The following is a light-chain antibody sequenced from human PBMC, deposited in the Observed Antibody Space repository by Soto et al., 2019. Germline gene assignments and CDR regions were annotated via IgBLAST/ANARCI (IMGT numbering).Light chain of an antibody. J-gene: IGLJ1*01. CDR2: GVT. CDR3: GSITRSSTSV. CDR1: SSDVGGYNF. Sequence: QSVLTQPASVSGSPGQSITISCTGTSSDVGGYNFVSWYRQHPDKAPKLMIYGVTKRPSGVSNRFSGSKSGNTASLTISGIQAEDEGDYYCGSITRSSTSVFGTGTKVTVL. V-gene: IGLV2-14*01.